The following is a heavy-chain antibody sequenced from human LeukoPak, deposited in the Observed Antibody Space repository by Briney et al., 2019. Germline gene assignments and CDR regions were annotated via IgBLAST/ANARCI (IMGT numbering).Heavy chain of an antibody. J-gene: IGHJ3*02. CDR2: IWYDGSNE. CDR1: GFTFSSYG. Sequence: GGSLRLSCAASGFTFSSYGMHWVRQAPGKGLEWVAVIWYDGSNEYYADSVRGRFTISRDNSKNTLYLQMNSLRAEDTAVYYCARDRGGSLDAFDIWGQGTMVTVSS. D-gene: IGHD1-26*01. CDR3: ARDRGGSLDAFDI. V-gene: IGHV3-33*01.